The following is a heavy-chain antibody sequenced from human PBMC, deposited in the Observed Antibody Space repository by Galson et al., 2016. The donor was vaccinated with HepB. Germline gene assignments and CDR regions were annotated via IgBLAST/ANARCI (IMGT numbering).Heavy chain of an antibody. D-gene: IGHD2-15*01. J-gene: IGHJ4*02. CDR2: IYPDDSDA. V-gene: IGHV5-51*01. CDR1: RDDFTTSW. Sequence: QSGAEVKKAGESLKISCEGSRDDFTTSWIGWVRQMPGKGLEWMGLIYPDDSDARYSPSFQGQVTISADKSIRTAYLRWSSLKASGTGMYYCARLVGGFGYFDYWGQGTLVTVSS. CDR3: ARLVGGFGYFDY.